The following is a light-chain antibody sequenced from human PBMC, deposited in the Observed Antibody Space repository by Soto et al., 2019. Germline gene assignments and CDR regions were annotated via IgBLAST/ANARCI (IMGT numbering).Light chain of an antibody. CDR3: QQYNNWPPAT. V-gene: IGKV3-15*01. CDR2: GAS. J-gene: IGKJ1*01. Sequence: EIVMTQSPATLSVSPGERATLSCRASQTITSNLAWYQQKPGQAPRLLIYGASTRATGIPARFSGSGSGTEFTLTISSLQSEDFAVYYCQQYNNWPPATFGQGTKVGI. CDR1: QTITSN.